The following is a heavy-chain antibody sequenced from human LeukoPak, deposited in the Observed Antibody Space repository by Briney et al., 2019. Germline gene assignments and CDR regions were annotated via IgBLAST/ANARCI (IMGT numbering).Heavy chain of an antibody. CDR3: ARSRITIFGVVIGMDV. CDR1: GGSFSGYY. J-gene: IGHJ6*02. V-gene: IGHV4-34*01. CDR2: INHSGST. Sequence: PSETLSLTCAVYGGSFSGYYWSWIRQPPGKGLEWIGEINHSGSTNYNPSLKSRVTISVGTSKNQFSLKLSSVTAADTAVYYCARSRITIFGVVIGMDVWGQGTTVTVSS. D-gene: IGHD3-3*01.